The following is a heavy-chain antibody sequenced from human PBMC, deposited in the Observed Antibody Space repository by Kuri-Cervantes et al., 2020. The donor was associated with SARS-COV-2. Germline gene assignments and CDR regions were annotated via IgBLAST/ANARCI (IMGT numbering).Heavy chain of an antibody. CDR2: IRYDGNNK. Sequence: GESLKISCAASGFTFSSYGMHWVRQAPGKGLEWVAFIRYDGNNKYYAGSVKGRFTVSRDNSKNTLFVQMNSLRTDDTAVYYCAKSGIERGNSPDAYGIWGQGTMVTVSS. V-gene: IGHV3-30*02. D-gene: IGHD2-21*01. J-gene: IGHJ3*02. CDR3: AKSGIERGNSPDAYGI. CDR1: GFTFSSYG.